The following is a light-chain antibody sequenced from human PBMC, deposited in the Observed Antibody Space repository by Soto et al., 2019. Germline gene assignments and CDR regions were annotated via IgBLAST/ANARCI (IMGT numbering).Light chain of an antibody. J-gene: IGKJ4*01. CDR2: ATS. V-gene: IGKV1-6*01. CDR3: LQDYDYPLT. CDR1: QGIRND. Sequence: AIQVTQSPSSLSASVGDRVTITCRASQGIRNDLGWYQQKPGEPPQLLIYATSRLQSGVPSRFSGSGSGTDFTLTISSLQPEDSATYYCLQDYDYPLTFGGGTKVQIK.